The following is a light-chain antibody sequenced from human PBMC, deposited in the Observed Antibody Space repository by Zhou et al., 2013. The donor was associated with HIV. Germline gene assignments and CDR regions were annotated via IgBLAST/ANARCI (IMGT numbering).Light chain of an antibody. CDR2: AAS. V-gene: IGKV1-16*01. CDR1: QDITHY. CDR3: QQANSFPLT. Sequence: DIQMTQSPSSLSASVGDRVTITCRASQDITHYLAWFQQKPGQAPKSLIYAASSLQSGVPSRFSGSGSGTDFTLTISSLQPEDFATYYCQQANSFPLTFGGGTKVEIK. J-gene: IGKJ4*01.